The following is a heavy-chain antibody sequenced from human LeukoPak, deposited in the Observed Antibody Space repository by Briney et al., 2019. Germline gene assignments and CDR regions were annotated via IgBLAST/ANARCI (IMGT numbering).Heavy chain of an antibody. CDR1: GFTFSDSH. D-gene: IGHD4-17*01. V-gene: IGHV3-11*04. CDR2: ISSSGRTT. J-gene: IGHJ4*02. CDR3: ARDRPGTVTTFDY. Sequence: PGGSLRLSCAASGFTFSDSHMTWIRQAPGKGLEWVSYISSSGRTTYYADSVKGRVTISRDSAKNSLYLQMNSLRAEDTAIYYCARDRPGTVTTFDYWGQGTLVTVSS.